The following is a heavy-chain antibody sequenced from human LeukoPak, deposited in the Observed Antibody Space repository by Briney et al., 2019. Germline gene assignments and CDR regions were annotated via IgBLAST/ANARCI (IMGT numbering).Heavy chain of an antibody. V-gene: IGHV3-23*01. D-gene: IGHD5-18*01. CDR2: ISGSAGKI. CDR1: GFTFSNYA. J-gene: IGHJ4*02. Sequence: GGSLRLSCVASGFTFSNYAMSWVSQAPGKGLDWVSVISGSAGKIRYAGSVKGRFAISRDNSENTVYLQMNNLRAEDTAVYYCAGRVTGYSSGYVYWGQGTLVTVSS. CDR3: AGRVTGYSSGYVY.